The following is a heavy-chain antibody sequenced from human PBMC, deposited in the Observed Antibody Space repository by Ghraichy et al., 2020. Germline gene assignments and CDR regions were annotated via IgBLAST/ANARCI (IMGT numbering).Heavy chain of an antibody. J-gene: IGHJ4*02. D-gene: IGHD3/OR15-3a*01. CDR1: GASITSDNW. CDR3: ARLDSAYYVFFDY. CDR2: MFHSGTT. Sequence: SETLSLTCDVSGASITSDNWWSWIRQPPGKGLEWIGEMFHSGTTSYNPSLKSRVTLSVDKSKNQFSLRLTSVTAADTAMYFCARLDSAYYVFFDYWGQGIPVTVSS. V-gene: IGHV4-4*02.